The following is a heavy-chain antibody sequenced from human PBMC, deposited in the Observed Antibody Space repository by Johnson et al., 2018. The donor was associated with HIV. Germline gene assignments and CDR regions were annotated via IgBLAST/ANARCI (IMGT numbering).Heavy chain of an antibody. CDR3: ASGVDAFDI. J-gene: IGHJ3*02. Sequence: QVQLVESGGGVVQPGRSLRLSCAASGFTFSTYGMHWVRKAPGKGLEWVAVMWYDGSNKCYADSVKGRFTISRDNSKNTLNLQMNSLRAEDSALYFCASGVDAFDIWGQGTMVTVSS. CDR1: GFTFSTYG. D-gene: IGHD3-16*01. CDR2: MWYDGSNK. V-gene: IGHV3-33*01.